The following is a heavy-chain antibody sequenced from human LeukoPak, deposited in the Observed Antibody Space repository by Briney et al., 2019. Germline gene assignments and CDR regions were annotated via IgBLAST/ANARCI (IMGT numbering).Heavy chain of an antibody. CDR3: AKDASIAMAGNDY. CDR2: ISGSATST. CDR1: GFTFSGYA. Sequence: AGGSLRLSCAASGFTFSGYAMSWVRQAPGKGLEWVSAISGSATSTYYADSVKGRFTISRDNSKNTLYLQMNSLRAEDTAVYYCAKDASIAMAGNDYWGQGTLVTVSS. V-gene: IGHV3-23*01. J-gene: IGHJ4*02. D-gene: IGHD6-19*01.